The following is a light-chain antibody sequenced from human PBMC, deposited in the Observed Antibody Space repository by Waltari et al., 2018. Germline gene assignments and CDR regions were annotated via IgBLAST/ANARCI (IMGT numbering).Light chain of an antibody. Sequence: AIRMTQSPSSLSASTGDRVTITCRASQGISTYLAWYQQKPGEAPKLLMSSASTLQSGVPSRFSGSGSGTDFPLTISCLQSEDFATYYCQQYYSYPRTFGPGTKVEV. CDR3: QQYYSYPRT. J-gene: IGKJ1*01. V-gene: IGKV1-8*01. CDR1: QGISTY. CDR2: SAS.